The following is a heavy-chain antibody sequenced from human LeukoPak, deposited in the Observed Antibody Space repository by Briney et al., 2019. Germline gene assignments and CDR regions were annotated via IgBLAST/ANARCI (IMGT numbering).Heavy chain of an antibody. CDR1: GGSISSYY. J-gene: IGHJ5*02. CDR3: ARGWNRIAVSPFDP. CDR2: IYYSGST. Sequence: SETLSLTCTVSGGSISSYYWSWIRQPPGKGLEWIGYIYYSGSTYYNPSLKSRVTISVDTSKNQFSLKLSSVTAADTAVYYCARGWNRIAVSPFDPWGQGTLVTVSS. V-gene: IGHV4-59*12. D-gene: IGHD6-19*01.